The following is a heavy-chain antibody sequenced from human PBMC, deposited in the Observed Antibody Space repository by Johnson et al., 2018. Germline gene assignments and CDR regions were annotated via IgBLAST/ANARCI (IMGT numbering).Heavy chain of an antibody. CDR3: AKDYRGDLPEAYDI. Sequence: VQLVQSGGGLVQPGGSLRLSCAASGVTFSSHAMGWVRQAPGKGLEWVSGISGSGDRTDQADSVKGRFTISRDNSKNQLHLQMNRTGVEDRALYFGAKDYRGDLPEAYDIWGQGTMVTVSS. CDR2: ISGSGDRT. V-gene: IGHV3-23*04. CDR1: GVTFSSHA. J-gene: IGHJ3*02. D-gene: IGHD3-3*01.